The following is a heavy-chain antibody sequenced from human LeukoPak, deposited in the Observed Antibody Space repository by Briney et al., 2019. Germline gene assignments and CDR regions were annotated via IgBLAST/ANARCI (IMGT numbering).Heavy chain of an antibody. CDR3: ARASSWYFNLGWFDP. D-gene: IGHD6-13*01. CDR1: GGSISSYY. Sequence: SETLSLTCTVSGGSISSYYWSWIRQPPGKGLEWIGYIYYSGSTNYNPSLKSRVTISVDTSKNQFSLKLSSVTAADTAAYYCARASSWYFNLGWFDPWGQGTLVTVSS. J-gene: IGHJ5*02. CDR2: IYYSGST. V-gene: IGHV4-59*01.